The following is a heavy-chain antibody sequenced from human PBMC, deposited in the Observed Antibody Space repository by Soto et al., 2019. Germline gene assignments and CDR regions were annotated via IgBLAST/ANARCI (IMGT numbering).Heavy chain of an antibody. J-gene: IGHJ4*02. CDR3: ARAAYYDFWSGYPNFDY. Sequence: SVKVSCKASGGTFSSYAISCVRPAPGQGLEWMGGIIPIFGTANYAQKFQGRVTITADKSTSTAYMELSSLRSEDTAVYYCARAAYYDFWSGYPNFDYWGQGTLVTVSS. CDR1: GGTFSSYA. CDR2: IIPIFGTA. V-gene: IGHV1-69*06. D-gene: IGHD3-3*01.